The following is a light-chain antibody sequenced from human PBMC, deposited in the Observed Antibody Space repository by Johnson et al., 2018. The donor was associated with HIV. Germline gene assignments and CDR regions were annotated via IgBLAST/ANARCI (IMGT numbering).Light chain of an antibody. Sequence: QSILTQPLSVSAAPGQKVTISCSGNTSKIENNYVSWYQQFPERAPKILIYDNTKRPSGIPDRFSGSKSDASATLAITGLQTGDEADYYCGTWDSSLSAYVFGTGTKVNVL. J-gene: IGLJ1*01. V-gene: IGLV1-51*01. CDR1: TSKIENNY. CDR3: GTWDSSLSAYV. CDR2: DNT.